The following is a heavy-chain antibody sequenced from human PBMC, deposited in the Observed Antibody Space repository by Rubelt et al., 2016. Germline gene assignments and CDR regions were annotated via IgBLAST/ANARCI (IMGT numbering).Heavy chain of an antibody. CDR1: GYTFTSYY. J-gene: IGHJ4*02. Sequence: QVQLVQSGAEVKKPGASVKVSCKASGYTFTSYYMHWVRQAPGQGLEWMGIINPSGGSTSYAQKFRGRVTMTRDTSTSTVYMELSRLRSDDTAVYYCAREAFGVVHYWGQGTLVTVSS. CDR2: INPSGGST. V-gene: IGHV1-46*01. D-gene: IGHD3-3*01. CDR3: AREAFGVVHY.